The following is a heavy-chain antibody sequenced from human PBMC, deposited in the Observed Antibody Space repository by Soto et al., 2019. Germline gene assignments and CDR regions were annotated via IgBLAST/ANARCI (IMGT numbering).Heavy chain of an antibody. V-gene: IGHV3-21*01. J-gene: IGHJ5*02. CDR1: GFTFSSYS. CDR3: ARDRAVQTYYYGSGSYYNNWFDP. Sequence: GGPLRLSCAASGFTFSSYSMNWVRQAPGKGLEWVSSISSSSSYIYYADSVKGRFTISRDNAKNSLYLQMNSLRAEDTAVYYCARDRAVQTYYYGSGSYYNNWFDPWGQGTLVTVSS. CDR2: ISSSSSYI. D-gene: IGHD3-10*01.